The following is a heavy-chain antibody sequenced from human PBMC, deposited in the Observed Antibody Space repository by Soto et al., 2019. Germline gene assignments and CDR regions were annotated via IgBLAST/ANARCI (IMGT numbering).Heavy chain of an antibody. V-gene: IGHV1-69*02. D-gene: IGHD3-10*01. J-gene: IGHJ4*02. CDR3: ASNYYYGSGIYYTWFDY. CDR1: GGTFSSYT. Sequence: QVQLVQSGAEVKKPGSSGKVSCKASGGTFSSYTISWVRQAPGQGLEWMGRIIPILGIANYAQKFQGRVTITADKSTSTAYMELSSLRSEDTAVYYCASNYYYGSGIYYTWFDYWGQGTLVTVSS. CDR2: IIPILGIA.